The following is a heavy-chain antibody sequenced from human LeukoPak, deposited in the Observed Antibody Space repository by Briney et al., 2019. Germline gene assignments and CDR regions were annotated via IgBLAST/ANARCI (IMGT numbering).Heavy chain of an antibody. CDR3: ARDYEVPVATYYYYYGMDV. D-gene: IGHD2-2*01. CDR1: GGSISSGGYY. V-gene: IGHV4-31*03. CDR2: IYYSGST. Sequence: SETLSLTCTVSGGSISSGGYYWSWIRQHPGKGLEWIGYIYYSGSTYYNPSLKSRVTISVDTSKNQSSLKLSSVTAADTAVYYCARDYEVPVATYYYYYGMDVWGQGTTVTVSS. J-gene: IGHJ6*02.